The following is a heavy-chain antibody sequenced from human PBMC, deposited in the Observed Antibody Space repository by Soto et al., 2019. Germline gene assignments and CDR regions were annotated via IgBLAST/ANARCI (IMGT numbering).Heavy chain of an antibody. CDR2: INPNSGGT. CDR1: GHTFTAYY. Sequence: QVQLVQSGAEVKRPGASVKVSCKPSGHTFTAYYLHWVRQAPGQGLEWMGWINPNSGGTNYAQKFQGRVTMTRDTSISTAYMELSGLRSDDTAMYYCARTYDSSGQPSHYFDPWGQGTLVTVSS. J-gene: IGHJ5*02. V-gene: IGHV1-2*02. CDR3: ARTYDSSGQPSHYFDP. D-gene: IGHD3-22*01.